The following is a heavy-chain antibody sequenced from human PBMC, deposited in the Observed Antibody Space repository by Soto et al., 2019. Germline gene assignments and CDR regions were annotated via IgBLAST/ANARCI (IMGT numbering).Heavy chain of an antibody. V-gene: IGHV1-18*01. Sequence: VQLVQSGAEVKKPGASVKVSCKASGYTFSRSGISWVRQAPGQGLEWMGWISTYNGDTNYAQKVQGRVTMTTNTSTSTAFMALMSMRSADTAVYYCARSGSMPYYYYGLDVWGQGTTVTVSS. CDR2: ISTYNGDT. CDR3: ARSGSMPYYYYGLDV. CDR1: GYTFSRSG. D-gene: IGHD1-26*01. J-gene: IGHJ6*01.